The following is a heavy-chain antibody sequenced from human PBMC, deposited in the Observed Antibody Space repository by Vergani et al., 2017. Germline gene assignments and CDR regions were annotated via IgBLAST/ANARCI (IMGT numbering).Heavy chain of an antibody. V-gene: IGHV4-39*01. CDR1: ADSISSGSYY. D-gene: IGHD6-19*01. J-gene: IGHJ4*02. CDR2: IYYSGLT. Sequence: QLQLQQSGPGLVKPSETLFLTCTVSADSISSGSYYWGWIRQPPGKSLEWIGSIYYSGLTYYNPSLKSRVAISVDTSKNQFSLKVTSVTAADTAVYFCARQRPGSVWSPGDFDDWGRGILVTVSS. CDR3: ARQRPGSVWSPGDFDD.